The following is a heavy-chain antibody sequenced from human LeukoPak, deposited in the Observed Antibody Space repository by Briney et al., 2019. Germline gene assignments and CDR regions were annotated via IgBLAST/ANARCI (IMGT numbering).Heavy chain of an antibody. V-gene: IGHV4-30-2*01. CDR2: IYHSGST. J-gene: IGHJ4*02. CDR1: GGSISSGGYS. D-gene: IGHD6-19*01. Sequence: SQTLSLTCAVSGGSISSGGYSWTWIRQPPGKGLEWIGYIYHSGSTYYNPSLKSRVTISVARSKNQFSLKLSSVTAADTAVYYCARVTHSGFDYWGQGTLVTVSS. CDR3: ARVTHSGFDY.